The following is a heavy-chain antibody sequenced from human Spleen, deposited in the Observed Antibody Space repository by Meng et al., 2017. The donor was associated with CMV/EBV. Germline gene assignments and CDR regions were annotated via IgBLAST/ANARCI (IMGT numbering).Heavy chain of an antibody. V-gene: IGHV3-7*01. CDR2: IKQDGSEN. D-gene: IGHD1-26*01. CDR1: GFTLNNYW. Sequence: LSCAASGFTLNNYWMSWVRQPPGMELEWVASIKQDGSENYYVDSVKGRFIISRDNAKNSLYLQMNSLRAEDTAVYYCASVMGATVFDYWGQGTLVTVSS. J-gene: IGHJ4*02. CDR3: ASVMGATVFDY.